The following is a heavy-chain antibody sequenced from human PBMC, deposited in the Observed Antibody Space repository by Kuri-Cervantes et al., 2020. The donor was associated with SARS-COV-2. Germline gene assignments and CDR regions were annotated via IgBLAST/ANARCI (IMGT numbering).Heavy chain of an antibody. CDR3: AKAISPDYVDRALDY. CDR2: IEQNGRGK. CDR1: GFIFSGYW. V-gene: IGHV3-7*01. D-gene: IGHD4-17*01. Sequence: GESLKISCAASGFIFSGYWMSWVRQAPGKGLEWVANIEQNGRGKHYLDSVRGRFTISRDNSNNSLYLKMNSLRAEDTARYYCAKAISPDYVDRALDYWGQGTQVTVSS. J-gene: IGHJ4*02.